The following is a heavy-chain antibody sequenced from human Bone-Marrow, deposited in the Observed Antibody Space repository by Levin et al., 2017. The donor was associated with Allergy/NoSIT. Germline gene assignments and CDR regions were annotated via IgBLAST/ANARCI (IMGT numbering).Heavy chain of an antibody. D-gene: IGHD3-16*02. CDR1: GYSFTSFW. CDR3: ARQELSGIGFDY. Sequence: RGESLKISCKGSGYSFTSFWIGWVRQTPGKGLECMGIIYPGDSDTRYSPSFQGHVTMSADKSVTTAYLQWSSLRASDTAIYYCARQELSGIGFDYWGRGTLVTVSS. CDR2: IYPGDSDT. J-gene: IGHJ4*02. V-gene: IGHV5-51*01.